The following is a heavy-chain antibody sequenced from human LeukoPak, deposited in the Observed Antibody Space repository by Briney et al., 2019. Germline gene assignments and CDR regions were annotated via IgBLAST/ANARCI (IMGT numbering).Heavy chain of an antibody. V-gene: IGHV4-61*01. CDR2: LSHSGST. J-gene: IGHJ2*01. CDR1: GVSVGSNNYY. Sequence: SEPLSLTCAISGVSVGSNNYYWTWIRQSPGRGLEWIGYLSHSGSTNYNPSLKSRVAISVDTSKNQLSLKLSSVTAADTARYYCARAVGAVYWYFDPWGRGTLVTVSS. D-gene: IGHD1-26*01. CDR3: ARAVGAVYWYFDP.